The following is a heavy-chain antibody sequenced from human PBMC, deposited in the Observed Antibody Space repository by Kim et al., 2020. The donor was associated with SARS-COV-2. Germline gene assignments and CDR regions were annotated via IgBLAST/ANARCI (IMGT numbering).Heavy chain of an antibody. V-gene: IGHV1-18*01. D-gene: IGHD3-22*01. J-gene: IGHJ4*02. Sequence: ASVKVSCKASGYTFTSYGISWVRQAPGQGLEWMGWISAYNGNTNYAQKLQGRVTMTTDTSTSTAYMELRSLRSDDTAVYYCARVRKYYYYDSSGYDDYWGQGTLVTVSS. CDR2: ISAYNGNT. CDR1: GYTFTSYG. CDR3: ARVRKYYYYDSSGYDDY.